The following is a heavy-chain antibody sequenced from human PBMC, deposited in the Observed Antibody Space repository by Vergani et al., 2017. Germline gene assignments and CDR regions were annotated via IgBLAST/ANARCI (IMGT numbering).Heavy chain of an antibody. J-gene: IGHJ6*03. Sequence: EVQLLESGGGLVQPGGSLRLSCAASGFTFSSSAMCWVRQAPGKGLEWVSAISGSGGSTYYADSVKGRFTISRDTSKNTLYLQMNSLRAEDTAVYYCAKAEIVVTAAITGIRAYYYYYMDVWGKGTTVTVSS. V-gene: IGHV3-23*01. D-gene: IGHD2-2*01. CDR2: ISGSGGST. CDR1: GFTFSSSA. CDR3: AKAEIVVTAAITGIRAYYYYYMDV.